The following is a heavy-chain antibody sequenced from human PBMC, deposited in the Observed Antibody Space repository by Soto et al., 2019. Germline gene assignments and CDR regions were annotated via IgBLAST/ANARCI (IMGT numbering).Heavy chain of an antibody. V-gene: IGHV1-69*02. Sequence: QVQLVQSGAEVKKPGSSVKVSCKASGGTFSSYTISWVRQAPGQGLEWMGRIIPILGIANYAQKFQGRVTITADKSTSTAYMELSSLRSEDTAVYYCARAGVATEPGDYWGQRTLVTVSS. CDR2: IIPILGIA. J-gene: IGHJ4*02. D-gene: IGHD5-12*01. CDR3: ARAGVATEPGDY. CDR1: GGTFSSYT.